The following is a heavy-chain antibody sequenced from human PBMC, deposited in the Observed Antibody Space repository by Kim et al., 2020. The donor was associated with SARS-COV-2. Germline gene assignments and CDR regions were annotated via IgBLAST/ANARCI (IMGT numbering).Heavy chain of an antibody. CDR1: GYTFSNYA. CDR2: SNAGSGNT. V-gene: IGHV1-3*01. CDR3: ARGGAVLRCLEWLSSYFAY. D-gene: IGHD3-3*01. Sequence: ASVKVSCKASGYTFSNYAMHWVRQAPGQRLEWMGWSNAGSGNTEYSQKFQGRLIITRDTSASTAYMELSSLRSEDTAVYYCARGGAVLRCLEWLSSYFAYWGQGTLVTVSS. J-gene: IGHJ4*02.